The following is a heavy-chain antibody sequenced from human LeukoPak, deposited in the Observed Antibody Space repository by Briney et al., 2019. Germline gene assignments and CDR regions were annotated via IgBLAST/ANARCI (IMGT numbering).Heavy chain of an antibody. V-gene: IGHV3-23*01. CDR3: AKVGTMIGNRNKDAFDI. CDR2: TSDRGDYT. J-gene: IGHJ3*02. D-gene: IGHD3-22*01. CDR1: GFTFSSYS. Sequence: GGSLRLSCAASGFTFSSYSMSWVRQAPGKGLEWVSGTSDRGDYTYYADSVKGRFTISRDTSKNTLYLQMNSLRAEDTALYFCAKVGTMIGNRNKDAFDIWGQGTMVTVSS.